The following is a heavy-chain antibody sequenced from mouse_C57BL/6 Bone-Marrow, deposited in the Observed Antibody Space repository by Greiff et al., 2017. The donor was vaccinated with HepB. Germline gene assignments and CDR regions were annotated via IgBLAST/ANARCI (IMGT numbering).Heavy chain of an antibody. V-gene: IGHV10-3*01. CDR1: GFTFNTYA. CDR3: VRECAGYDYDVSFDY. Sequence: EVQRVESGGGLVQPKGSLKLSCAASGFTFNTYAMHWVRQAPGKGLEWVARIRSKSSNYATYYADSVKDRFTISRDDSQSMLYLQMNNLKTEDTAMYYCVRECAGYDYDVSFDYWGQGTTLTVSS. D-gene: IGHD2-4*01. CDR2: IRSKSSNYAT. J-gene: IGHJ2*01.